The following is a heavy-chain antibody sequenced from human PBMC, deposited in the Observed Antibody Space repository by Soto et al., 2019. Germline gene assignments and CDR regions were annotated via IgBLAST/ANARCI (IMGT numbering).Heavy chain of an antibody. Sequence: DVQLLESGGDLVQPGGSLRLSCIASGFTFRSYAMAWVRQAPGEDLEWVSAIGTSGTPTLYADSVKSRFSISRDDSRNTVSLQMNSLGVEDTATYYCTRILWSLHRDALDIWGQGTTVTVSS. CDR2: IGTSGTPT. CDR1: GFTFRSYA. CDR3: TRILWSLHRDALDI. V-gene: IGHV3-23*01. J-gene: IGHJ6*02. D-gene: IGHD2-21*01.